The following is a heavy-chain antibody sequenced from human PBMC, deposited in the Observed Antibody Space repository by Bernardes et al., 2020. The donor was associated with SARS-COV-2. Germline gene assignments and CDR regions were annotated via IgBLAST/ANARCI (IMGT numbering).Heavy chain of an antibody. V-gene: IGHV3-23*01. CDR1: GFSLSNYA. D-gene: IGHD1-26*01. CDR3: AKDSIGWSYSEN. Sequence: GGTLRLPCAASGFSLSNYAMSWIRQAPGKGLERVSANSDCGDSTSYADSVKGRFPISSDNSKNTVYLQMNSLRAEDTAVYYCAKDSIGWSYSENWGQGTLVTVSS. CDR2: NSDCGDST. J-gene: IGHJ4*02.